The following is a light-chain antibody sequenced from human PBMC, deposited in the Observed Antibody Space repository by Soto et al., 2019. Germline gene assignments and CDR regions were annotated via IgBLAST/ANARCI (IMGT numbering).Light chain of an antibody. J-gene: IGKJ3*01. CDR2: GAS. CDR3: QQYNKWVT. CDR1: QTVGSN. V-gene: IGKV3-15*01. Sequence: EIVMTQSPATLSVSPGESATLSCWASQTVGSNLAWYQQKRGQTPRLLIYGASTRATGIPARFSGSGSGTEFTLTISSLQSEDFAVYYCQQYNKWVTFGPGTRVDIK.